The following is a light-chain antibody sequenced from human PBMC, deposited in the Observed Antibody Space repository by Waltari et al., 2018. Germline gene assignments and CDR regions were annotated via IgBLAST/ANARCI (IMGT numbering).Light chain of an antibody. CDR1: SSDVGSYNL. CDR2: EVS. CDR3: CSYAGSSNV. Sequence: QSALTQPASVSGSPGQSITISCTGTSSDVGSYNLVPWYQQHPGKAPKLMIYEVSKRPSGVSNRFSGSKSGNTASLTISGLQAEDEADYYCCSYAGSSNVFGSGTKVTVL. J-gene: IGLJ6*01. V-gene: IGLV2-23*02.